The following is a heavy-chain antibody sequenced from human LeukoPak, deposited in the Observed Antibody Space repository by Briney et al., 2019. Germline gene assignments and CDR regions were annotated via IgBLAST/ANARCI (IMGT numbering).Heavy chain of an antibody. J-gene: IGHJ3*02. Sequence: GGSLRLSCAASGFTFSSYGLHWVRRAPGKGLEWVAFIRYDGSNKYYADSVKGRFTISRDNSKNTLYLQMNSLRAEDTAVYYCAKAMYSSSWSAEDDAFDIWGQGTMVTVSS. CDR3: AKAMYSSSWSAEDDAFDI. CDR1: GFTFSSYG. D-gene: IGHD6-13*01. CDR2: IRYDGSNK. V-gene: IGHV3-30*02.